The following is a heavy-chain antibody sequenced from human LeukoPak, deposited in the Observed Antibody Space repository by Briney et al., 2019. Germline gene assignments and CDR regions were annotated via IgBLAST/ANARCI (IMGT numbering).Heavy chain of an antibody. CDR3: ATPLRPQGVYYDSSGYYLY. D-gene: IGHD3-22*01. CDR2: IYYSGST. CDR1: GYSISSGYY. V-gene: IGHV4-38-2*02. Sequence: PSESLSLTCTVSGYSISSGYYWGWIRQPPGKGLEWIGSIYYSGSTYYNPSLKSRVTISVDTSKNQFSLKLSSVTAADTAVYYCATPLRPQGVYYDSSGYYLYWGQGTLVTVSS. J-gene: IGHJ4*02.